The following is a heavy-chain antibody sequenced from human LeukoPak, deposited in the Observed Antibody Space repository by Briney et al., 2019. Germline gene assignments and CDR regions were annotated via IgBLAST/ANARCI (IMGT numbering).Heavy chain of an antibody. CDR2: IIPIFGTA. CDR3: ARVPSITMVRGPWFDP. D-gene: IGHD3-10*01. CDR1: GGTFSSYA. J-gene: IGHJ5*02. Sequence: SVKVSCKASGGTFSSYAISWVRQAPGQGLEWMGGIIPIFGTANYAQKFQGRVTITADESTSTAYMELSSLRSEDTAVYYCARVPSITMVRGPWFDPWGQGTLVTVSS. V-gene: IGHV1-69*13.